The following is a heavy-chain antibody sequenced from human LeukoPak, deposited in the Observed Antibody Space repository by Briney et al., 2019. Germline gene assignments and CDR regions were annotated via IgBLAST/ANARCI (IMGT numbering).Heavy chain of an antibody. V-gene: IGHV3-23*01. J-gene: IGHJ4*02. CDR3: EKASDTPMVTMGGFGY. CDR2: ISGSAGST. CDR1: GFTFSSYA. D-gene: IGHD5-18*01. Sequence: GGSLRLSCAASGFTFSSYAMSWVRQAPGKGLEWVSAISGSAGSTNYADSVKGRFTISRDNSKNILYLQMNSLRAEDTAVYYCEKASDTPMVTMGGFGYWGQRTMVTASS.